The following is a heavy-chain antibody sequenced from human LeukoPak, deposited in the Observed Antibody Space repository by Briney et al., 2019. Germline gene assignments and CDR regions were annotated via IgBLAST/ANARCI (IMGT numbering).Heavy chain of an antibody. CDR1: GGSFSGYY. CDR3: ARGCGSGTHYYYYMDV. Sequence: SETLSLTCAVYGGSFSGYYWSWIRQPPGKGLEWIGEINHSGSTNYNPSLKSRATISVDTSKNQFSLKLSSVTAADTAVYYCARGCGSGTHYYYYMDVWGKGTTVTVSS. D-gene: IGHD3-10*01. V-gene: IGHV4-34*01. J-gene: IGHJ6*03. CDR2: INHSGST.